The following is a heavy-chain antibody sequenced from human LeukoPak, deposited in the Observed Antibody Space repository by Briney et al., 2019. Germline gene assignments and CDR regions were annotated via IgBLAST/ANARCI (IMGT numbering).Heavy chain of an antibody. CDR1: GASISGGTYY. CDR2: IYYTGST. J-gene: IGHJ4*02. CDR3: ARRGGSGRAFDY. V-gene: IGHV4-39*01. Sequence: SETLSLTCSVSGASISGGTYYWGWIRQPPGKGLXXIGSIYYTGSTYDNPSLKSRVTISVDTSKNQFSLKLSSVTAADTAVYYCARRGGSGRAFDYWGQGTLVTVSS. D-gene: IGHD1-26*01.